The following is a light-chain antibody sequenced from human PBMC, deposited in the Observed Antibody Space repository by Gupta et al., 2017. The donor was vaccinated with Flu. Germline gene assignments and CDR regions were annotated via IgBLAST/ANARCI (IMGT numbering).Light chain of an antibody. CDR3: YCPDSTNNHHAV. CDR1: SLRNCY. V-gene: IGLV3-19*01. J-gene: IGLJ2*01. Sequence: SALTQSPAASVAAGQIVRITCKGDSLRNCYASWYQQKPGQAHVLVIYANNNRPSGSPVRFSGSGSGNAASLSITGAHAEDEDDYYCYCPDSTNNHHAVFGGGTKLTVL. CDR2: ANN.